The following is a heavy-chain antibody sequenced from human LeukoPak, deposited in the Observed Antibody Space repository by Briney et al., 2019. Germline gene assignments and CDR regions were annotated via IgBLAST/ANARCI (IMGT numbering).Heavy chain of an antibody. J-gene: IGHJ4*02. V-gene: IGHV4-39*02. D-gene: IGHD3-22*01. CDR1: GGSISSSSYY. CDR2: IYYSGST. Sequence: SETLSLTCTVSGGSISSSSYYWGWIRQPPGKGLGWIGSIYYSGSTYYNPSLKSRVTISVDTSKNQFSLKLSSVTAADTAVYYCAREYYYDSSGYRYWGQGTLVTVSS. CDR3: AREYYYDSSGYRY.